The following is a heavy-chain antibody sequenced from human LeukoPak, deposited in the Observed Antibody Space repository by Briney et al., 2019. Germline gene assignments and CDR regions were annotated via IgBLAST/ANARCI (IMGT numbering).Heavy chain of an antibody. Sequence: PSETLSLTCAVYGGSFSGYYWSWIRQPPGKGLEWIGEINHSGSTNYNPSLKSRVTISVDTSKNQFSLKLSSVTAADTAVYYCARTTMVRGPFGYWGQGTLVTVSS. CDR1: GGSFSGYY. J-gene: IGHJ4*02. CDR2: INHSGST. V-gene: IGHV4-34*01. CDR3: ARTTMVRGPFGY. D-gene: IGHD3-10*01.